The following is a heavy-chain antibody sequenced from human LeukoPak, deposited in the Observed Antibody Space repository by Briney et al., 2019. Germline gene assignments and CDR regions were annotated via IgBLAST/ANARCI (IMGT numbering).Heavy chain of an antibody. Sequence: VSSFNGSDDNTYYADSVRGRFTISRDNSANTLYLQMNTLRAEDTAMYYCARDLEVVVIQYYFEYWGQGTLLSVSS. V-gene: IGHV3-23*01. CDR2: FNGSDDNT. D-gene: IGHD3-22*01. J-gene: IGHJ4*02. CDR3: ARDLEVVVIQYYFEY.